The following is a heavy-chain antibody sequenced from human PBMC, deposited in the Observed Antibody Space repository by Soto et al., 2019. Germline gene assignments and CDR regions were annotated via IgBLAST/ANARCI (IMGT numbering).Heavy chain of an antibody. D-gene: IGHD3-3*01. V-gene: IGHV4-34*01. CDR1: GGSFSGYY. CDR2: INHSGST. CDR3: ARGFYYTYDFWSGYYTGMDY. Sequence: SETLSLTCAVYGGSFSGYYWSWIRQPPGKGLEWIGEINHSGSTNYNPSLKSRVTISVDTSRNQFSLKLSSVTAADTAVYYCARGFYYTYDFWSGYYTGMDYWGQGTLVTVSS. J-gene: IGHJ4*02.